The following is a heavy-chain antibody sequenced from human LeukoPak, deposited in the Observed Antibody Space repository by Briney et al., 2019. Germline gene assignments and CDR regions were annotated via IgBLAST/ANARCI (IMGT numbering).Heavy chain of an antibody. CDR1: GRTLSQFS. CDR2: SDPKDKT. CDR3: AIRRLAVASAPFDH. D-gene: IGHD3-16*01. J-gene: IGHJ5*02. Sequence: ASVKVSYKVSGRTLSQFSLQWVRQVPGKGLEWMGGSDPKDKTFYAQNFQGRVTLTEVTSTDTAYMELSSLIFEDTAVYYCAIRRLAVASAPFDHWGQGTLVTVSS. V-gene: IGHV1-24*01.